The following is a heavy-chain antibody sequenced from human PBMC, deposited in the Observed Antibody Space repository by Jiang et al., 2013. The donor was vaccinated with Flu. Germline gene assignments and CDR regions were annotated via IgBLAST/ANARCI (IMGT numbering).Heavy chain of an antibody. D-gene: IGHD5-12*01. CDR3: ARVLSYSGYDFYFDY. V-gene: IGHV4-59*01. Sequence: GLVKPSETLSLTCTVSGDAISSNYWSWIRQPPGKGLEWIGYIFYSGSTYYNPSLKSRVTITIDTSKNQFSLKLSSVTAAGTAVYYCARVLSYSGYDFYFDYWGQGTLATVSS. J-gene: IGHJ4*02. CDR1: GDAISSNY. CDR2: IFYSGST.